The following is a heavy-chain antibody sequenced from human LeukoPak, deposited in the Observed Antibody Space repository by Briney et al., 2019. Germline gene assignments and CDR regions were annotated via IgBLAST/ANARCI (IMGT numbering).Heavy chain of an antibody. CDR3: ARTYICGGDCYSFDY. CDR2: IYTSGST. V-gene: IGHV4-61*02. CDR1: GGSISSGSYY. D-gene: IGHD2-21*02. J-gene: IGHJ4*02. Sequence: PSQTLSLTCTVSGGSISSGSYYWSWIRQPAGKGLEWIVRIYTSGSTNYNPSLKSRVTISVDTSKNQFSLKLSSVTAADTAVYYCARTYICGGDCYSFDYWGQGTLVTVSS.